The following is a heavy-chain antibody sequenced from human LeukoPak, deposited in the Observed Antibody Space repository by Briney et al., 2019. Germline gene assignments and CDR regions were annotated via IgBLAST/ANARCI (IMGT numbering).Heavy chain of an antibody. CDR1: GFAFSSYE. J-gene: IGHJ4*02. CDR3: ARDGYYYGSGSYYKVDFDY. V-gene: IGHV3-48*03. Sequence: GGSLRLSCAASGFAFSSYEMSWVRQAPGKGLEWVSYISSSGRTTYYADSVKGRFTISRDNAKNSLYLQMNSLRAEDTAVYYCARDGYYYGSGSYYKVDFDYWGQGTLVTVSS. D-gene: IGHD3-10*01. CDR2: ISSSGRTT.